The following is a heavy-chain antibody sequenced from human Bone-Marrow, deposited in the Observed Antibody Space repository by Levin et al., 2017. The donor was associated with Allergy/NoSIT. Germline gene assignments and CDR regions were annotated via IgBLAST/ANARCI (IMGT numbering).Heavy chain of an antibody. Sequence: SETLSLTCAISGDSVSSNSAAWNWIRQSPSRGLEWLGRTYYRSKWYNDYAVSVKSRITINPDTSNNQFSLQLNSVTPEDTAVYYCASTQPAGGFMDVWGKGTTVTVSS. CDR2: TYYRSKWYN. CDR3: ASTQPAGGFMDV. CDR1: GDSVSSNSAA. D-gene: IGHD3-16*01. J-gene: IGHJ6*03. V-gene: IGHV6-1*01.